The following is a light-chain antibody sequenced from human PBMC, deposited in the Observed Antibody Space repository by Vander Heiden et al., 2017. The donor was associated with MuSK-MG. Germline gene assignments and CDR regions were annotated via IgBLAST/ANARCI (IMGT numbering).Light chain of an antibody. V-gene: IGLV3-9*01. CDR2: RDN. CDR1: NIGPKN. J-gene: IGLJ3*02. CDR3: QVWDNNTAV. Sequence: SYELTQPLSVSVALGQTARISCGGNNIGPKNVHWYQQKPGQAPVLGIYRDNNRPSGIPERFSGSNSGSTATLTISRAQAGDEADYYCQVWDNNTAVFGGVTKLTVL.